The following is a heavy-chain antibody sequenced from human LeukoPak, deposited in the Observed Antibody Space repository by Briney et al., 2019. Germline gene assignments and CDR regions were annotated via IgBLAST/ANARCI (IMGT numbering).Heavy chain of an antibody. CDR3: ARGRIRYNWFDP. CDR1: GGSFSGTT. V-gene: IGHV4-34*01. CDR2: INHSGST. J-gene: IGHJ5*02. Sequence: SETLSLTCAVYGGSFSGTTGAGSASPPGRGWSGLGEINHSGSTNYNPSLKSRVTISVDTSKNQFSLKLSSVTAADTAVYYCARGRIRYNWFDPWGQGTLVTVSS. D-gene: IGHD2/OR15-2a*01.